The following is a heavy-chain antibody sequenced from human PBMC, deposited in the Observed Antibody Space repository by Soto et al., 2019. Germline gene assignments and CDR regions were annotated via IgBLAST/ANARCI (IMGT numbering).Heavy chain of an antibody. CDR1: GLTFGSRA. V-gene: IGHV3-23*01. D-gene: IGHD3-10*01. CDR2: ITDTGGDA. Sequence: VGSLRLSCVASGLTFGSRAMSWVRQAPGEGLQWVSTITDTGGDAKYADSVRGRFVISRDNSKKTLYLQMTSLTAEDSAMYFCARGSTDSYPGSRIFDFWGRGTLVTVPQ. CDR3: ARGSTDSYPGSRIFDF. J-gene: IGHJ4*02.